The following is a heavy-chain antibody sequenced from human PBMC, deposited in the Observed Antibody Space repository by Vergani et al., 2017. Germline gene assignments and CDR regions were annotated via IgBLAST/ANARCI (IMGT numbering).Heavy chain of an antibody. CDR3: ARSSSWYIYFAY. J-gene: IGHJ4*02. Sequence: EVQLVESGGGLVQPGRSLRLSCAASGFSFDDYDMHWVRQAPGKGLEWVSGISWNSGRIVYADSVKGRFTISRDNAKNSLYLQMNSPRAEDTALYYCARSSSWYIYFAYWGQGTLVTVSS. CDR2: ISWNSGRI. CDR1: GFSFDDYD. V-gene: IGHV3-9*01. D-gene: IGHD6-13*01.